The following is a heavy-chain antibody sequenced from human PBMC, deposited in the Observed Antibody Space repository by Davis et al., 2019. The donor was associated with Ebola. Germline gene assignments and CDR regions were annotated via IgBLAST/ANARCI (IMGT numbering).Heavy chain of an antibody. J-gene: IGHJ5*02. D-gene: IGHD3-10*01. CDR1: GGSISSYY. V-gene: IGHV4-59*12. Sequence: PGGSLRLSCTVSGGSISSYYWSWIRQPPGTGLEWIGYIYYSGSTNYNPSLKSRVTIPVETSKTQFALKLSSVTAADTAVYYCARDRLPYYYGSGGYYNNWFDPWGQGTLVTVSS. CDR2: IYYSGST. CDR3: ARDRLPYYYGSGGYYNNWFDP.